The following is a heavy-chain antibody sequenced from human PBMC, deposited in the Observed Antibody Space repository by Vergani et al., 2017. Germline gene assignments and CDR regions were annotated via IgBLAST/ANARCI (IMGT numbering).Heavy chain of an antibody. Sequence: EVQLLESGGGLVQPGGSLRLSCAASGFTFSSYAMSWVRQAPGKGLEWVSSISSSSGYIYYADSVKGRFTISRDNSKNTLYLQMNSLRAEDTAVYYCAKGGDYYGSGSYGYWGQGTLVTVSS. CDR3: AKGGDYYGSGSYGY. V-gene: IGHV3-23*01. D-gene: IGHD3-10*01. CDR2: ISSSSGYI. J-gene: IGHJ4*02. CDR1: GFTFSSYA.